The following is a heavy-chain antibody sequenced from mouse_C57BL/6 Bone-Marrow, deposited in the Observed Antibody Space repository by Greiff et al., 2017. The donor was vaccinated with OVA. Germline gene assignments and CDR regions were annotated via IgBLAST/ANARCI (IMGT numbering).Heavy chain of an antibody. CDR3: AREGYGSAWFAY. Sequence: QVQLKQPGAELVMPGASVKLSCKASGYTFTSYWMHWVKQRPGQGLEWIGEIDPSDSYTNYNQKFKGKSTLTVDKSSSTAYMQLSSLTSEDSAVYYCAREGYGSAWFAYWGQGTLVTVSA. V-gene: IGHV1-69*01. CDR1: GYTFTSYW. J-gene: IGHJ3*01. D-gene: IGHD2-2*01. CDR2: IDPSDSYT.